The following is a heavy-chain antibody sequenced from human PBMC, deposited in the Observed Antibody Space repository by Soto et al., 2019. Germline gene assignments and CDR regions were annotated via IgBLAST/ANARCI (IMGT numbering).Heavy chain of an antibody. D-gene: IGHD4-4*01. CDR3: ARDLRVHDYSNYVRSYGMDV. V-gene: IGHV3-23*03. CDR1: GFTFSSYA. J-gene: IGHJ6*02. Sequence: EVQLLESGGGLVQPGGSLRLSCAASGFTFSSYAMSWVRQAPGKGLEWVSVIYSGGSTYYADSVKGRFTISRDNSKNTLYLQMNSLRAEDTAVYYCARDLRVHDYSNYVRSYGMDVWGQGTTVTVSS. CDR2: IYSGGST.